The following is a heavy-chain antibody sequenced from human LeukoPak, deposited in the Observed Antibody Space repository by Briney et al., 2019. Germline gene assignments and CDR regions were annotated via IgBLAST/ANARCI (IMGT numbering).Heavy chain of an antibody. CDR2: IWYDGTNK. V-gene: IGHV3-33*01. CDR1: GFTFSSYG. Sequence: GGSLRLSCAASGFTFSSYGMHWVRQAPGKGLEWVAVIWYDGTNKYYADSVKGRFTISRDNSKNTLYLQMNSLRAEDTAVYYCARGDSSSYEVYFDYRGQGTLVTVSS. D-gene: IGHD6-13*01. CDR3: ARGDSSSYEVYFDY. J-gene: IGHJ4*02.